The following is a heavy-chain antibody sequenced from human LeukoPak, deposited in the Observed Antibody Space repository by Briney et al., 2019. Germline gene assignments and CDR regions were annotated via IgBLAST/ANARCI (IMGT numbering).Heavy chain of an antibody. CDR2: IYYSGST. D-gene: IGHD6-19*01. CDR1: GGSISSYY. V-gene: IGHV4-59*01. Sequence: SETLSLTCTVSGGSISSYYWSWIRQPPGKGLGWIGYIYYSGSTNYNPSLKSRVTISVDTSKNQFSLKLSSVTAADTAVYYCAREITSSGWYYFDYWGQGTLVTVSS. J-gene: IGHJ4*02. CDR3: AREITSSGWYYFDY.